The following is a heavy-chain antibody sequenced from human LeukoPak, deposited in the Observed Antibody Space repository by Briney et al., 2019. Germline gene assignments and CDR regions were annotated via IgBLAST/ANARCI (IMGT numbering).Heavy chain of an antibody. CDR2: IYTSGST. Sequence: PSETLPLTCTVSGGSISSGSYYWSWIRQPAGKGLEWIGRIYTSGSTNYNPSLKSRVTISVDTSKNQFSLKLSSVTAADTAVYYCARMTYYYYYMDVWGKGTTVTISS. J-gene: IGHJ6*03. CDR1: GGSISSGSYY. V-gene: IGHV4-61*02. CDR3: ARMTYYYYYMDV.